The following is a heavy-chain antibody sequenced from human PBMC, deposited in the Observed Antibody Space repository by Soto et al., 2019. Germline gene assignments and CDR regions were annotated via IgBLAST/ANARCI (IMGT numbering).Heavy chain of an antibody. CDR3: AKDQIWFGELYWFDP. Sequence: PGGSLRLSCAASGFTFSSYAMSWVRQAPGKGLEWVSAISGSGGSTYYADSVKGRFTISRDNSKNTLYLQMNSLRAEDTAVYYCAKDQIWFGELYWFDPWGQGTLVTVSS. J-gene: IGHJ5*02. V-gene: IGHV3-23*01. CDR2: ISGSGGST. D-gene: IGHD3-10*01. CDR1: GFTFSSYA.